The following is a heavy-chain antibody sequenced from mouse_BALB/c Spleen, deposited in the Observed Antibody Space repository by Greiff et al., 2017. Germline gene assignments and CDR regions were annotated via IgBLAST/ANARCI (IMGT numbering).Heavy chain of an antibody. CDR3: ARSWGDYGNYVRFAY. V-gene: IGHV3-2*02. D-gene: IGHD2-1*01. Sequence: EVQLVESGPGLVKPSQSLSLTCTVTGYSITSDYAWNWIRQFPGNKLEWMGYISYSGSTSYNPSLKSRISITRDTSKNQFFLQLNSVTTEDTATYYCARSWGDYGNYVRFAYWGQGTLVTVSA. J-gene: IGHJ3*01. CDR2: ISYSGST. CDR1: GYSITSDYA.